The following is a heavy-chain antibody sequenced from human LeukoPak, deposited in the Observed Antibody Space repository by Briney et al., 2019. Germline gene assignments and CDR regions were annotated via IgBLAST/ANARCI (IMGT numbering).Heavy chain of an antibody. J-gene: IGHJ4*02. CDR3: ARGNFGYSYLCY. CDR2: INPNSGGT. V-gene: IGHV1-2*02. Sequence: GASVNVSCKASVYTFTVYYMHWVRQAPGQGLEWMGWINPNSGGTNYAQKFQGRVTMTRDTSISTAYMELSRLRSDDTAVYYCARGNFGYSYLCYWGQGTLVTVSS. D-gene: IGHD5-18*01. CDR1: VYTFTVYY.